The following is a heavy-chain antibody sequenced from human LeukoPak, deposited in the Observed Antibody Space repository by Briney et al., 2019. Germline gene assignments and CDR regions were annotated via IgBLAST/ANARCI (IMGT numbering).Heavy chain of an antibody. V-gene: IGHV3-9*01. D-gene: IGHD3-22*01. Sequence: GGSLRLSCAASGFTFDDYAMHWVRQAPGKGLEWVSGISWNSGSIGYADSVKGRFTISRDNAKNSLYLQMNSLRAEDTAVYYCAREGYYYDSSGYYYNFDYWGQGTLVTVSS. CDR3: AREGYYYDSSGYYYNFDY. CDR2: ISWNSGSI. J-gene: IGHJ4*02. CDR1: GFTFDDYA.